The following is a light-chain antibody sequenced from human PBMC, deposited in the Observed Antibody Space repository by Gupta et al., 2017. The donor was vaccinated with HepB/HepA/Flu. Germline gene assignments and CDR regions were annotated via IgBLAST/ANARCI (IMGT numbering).Light chain of an antibody. Sequence: SYELTQPPSVSVSPGQPARITCSGDAVPKPYTHWYQPKPGPAPVFIINKDSERPSGIPERVSGSSSGTTATLIISGVQAEDEAYYYFHSADSSGTRVFGIGTHVSVL. J-gene: IGLJ1*01. CDR2: KDS. CDR3: HSADSSGTRV. V-gene: IGLV3-25*03. CDR1: AVPKPY.